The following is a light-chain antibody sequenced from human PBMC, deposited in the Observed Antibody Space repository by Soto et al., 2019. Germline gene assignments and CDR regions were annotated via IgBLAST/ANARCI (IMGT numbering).Light chain of an antibody. CDR2: GIS. CDR3: QQHNKWPLT. V-gene: IGKV3-15*01. CDR1: QSVSSN. J-gene: IGKJ5*01. Sequence: EIVMTQSPATLSVSPGERATLPCRASQSVSSNLAWYQQKPGQAPRLLIYGISTRATGISARFSGSGSGTEFTLTISSLQSEDFAVYYCQQHNKWPLTFGQGTRLENK.